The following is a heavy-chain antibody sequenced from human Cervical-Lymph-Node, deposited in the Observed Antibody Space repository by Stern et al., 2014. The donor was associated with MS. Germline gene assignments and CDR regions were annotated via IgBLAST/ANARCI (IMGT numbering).Heavy chain of an antibody. CDR1: GFTFSSYS. Sequence: EDQLVESGGGLVQPGGSLRLSCAASGFTFSSYSMNWVRQAPGKGLEWVSYISSSSSTIYYADSVKGRFTISRDNAKNSLYLQMNSLRDEDTAVYYCARGSPYYYDSSGYSQVDYWGQGTLVTVSS. J-gene: IGHJ4*02. D-gene: IGHD3-22*01. CDR2: ISSSSSTI. CDR3: ARGSPYYYDSSGYSQVDY. V-gene: IGHV3-48*02.